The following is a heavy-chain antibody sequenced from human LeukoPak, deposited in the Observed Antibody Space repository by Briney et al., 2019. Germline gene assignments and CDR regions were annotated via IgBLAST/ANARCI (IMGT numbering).Heavy chain of an antibody. V-gene: IGHV1-8*02. J-gene: IGHJ5*02. CDR3: AMITFGGVIVH. Sequence: GASVKVSCKASGGTFSSYAISWVRQATGQGLEWMGWMNPNSGNTGYAQKFQGRVTMTRNTSISTAYMELSSLRSEDTAVYYCAMITFGGVIVHWGQGTLVTVSS. D-gene: IGHD3-16*01. CDR2: MNPNSGNT. CDR1: GGTFSSYA.